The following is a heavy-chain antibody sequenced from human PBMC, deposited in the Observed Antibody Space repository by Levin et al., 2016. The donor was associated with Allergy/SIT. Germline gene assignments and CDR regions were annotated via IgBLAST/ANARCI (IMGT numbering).Heavy chain of an antibody. V-gene: IGHV3-33*01. J-gene: IGHJ4*02. Sequence: GGSLRLSCAASGFTFNTYSMHWVRQAPGKGLEWVAVIWFDGSKQYYADSVRGRFIVSRDNSKNTVYLQMDSLRGDDTAVYYCATDYVILGAPSSYYFDHWGQGALVSVSS. CDR2: IWFDGSKQ. CDR3: ATDYVILGAPSSYYFDH. D-gene: IGHD1-26*01. CDR1: GFTFNTYS.